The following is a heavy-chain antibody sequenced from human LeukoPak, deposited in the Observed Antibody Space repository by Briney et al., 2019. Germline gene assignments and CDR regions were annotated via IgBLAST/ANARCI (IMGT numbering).Heavy chain of an antibody. Sequence: SETLSLTCAVYGGSFSGYYWSWIRQPPGKGLEWIGEINHSGSTNYNPSLKSRVTISVDTSKNQFSLKLSSVTAADTAVYYCARAMYGDYNYWGQGTLVTVSS. V-gene: IGHV4-34*01. J-gene: IGHJ4*02. D-gene: IGHD4-17*01. CDR3: ARAMYGDYNY. CDR1: GGSFSGYY. CDR2: INHSGST.